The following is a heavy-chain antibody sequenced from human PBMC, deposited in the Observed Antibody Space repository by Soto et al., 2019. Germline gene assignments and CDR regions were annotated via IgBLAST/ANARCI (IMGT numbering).Heavy chain of an antibody. V-gene: IGHV1-46*01. Sequence: ASVKVSCKASGYTFTSYYMHWVRQAPGQGLEWMGIINPSGGSTSYAQKFQGRVTMTRDTSTSTVYMELSSLRSEDTAVYYCARARPIITIFGVVIKGWFDPWGQGTLVTVSS. CDR3: ARARPIITIFGVVIKGWFDP. CDR2: INPSGGST. D-gene: IGHD3-3*01. CDR1: GYTFTSYY. J-gene: IGHJ5*02.